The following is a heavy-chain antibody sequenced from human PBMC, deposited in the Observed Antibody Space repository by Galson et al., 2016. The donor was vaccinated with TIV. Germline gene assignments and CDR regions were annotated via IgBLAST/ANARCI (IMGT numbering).Heavy chain of an antibody. CDR1: GDSVSSNSAA. V-gene: IGHV6-1*01. D-gene: IGHD3-10*01. CDR2: TYCRSRCYY. J-gene: IGHJ3*01. CDR3: ARAAGRNGATCHATCESFDF. Sequence: CAISGDSVSSNSAAWNWIRRSPSRGLEWLGRTYCRSRCYYDYVVSVKSRITIESDTSKNQFSLQLHSVTSEDTAVYYCARAAGRNGATCHATCESFDFWGQGTKVTVSS.